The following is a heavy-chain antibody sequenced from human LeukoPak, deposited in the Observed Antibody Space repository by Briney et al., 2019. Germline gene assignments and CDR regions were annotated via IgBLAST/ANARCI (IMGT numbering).Heavy chain of an antibody. J-gene: IGHJ5*02. Sequence: SVKVSCKASGGTFGSYAISWVRQAPGQGLEWMGGIIPIFGTANYAQKFQGRVTITADESTSTAYMELSSLRSEDTAVYYCASTHSPRYCSSTSCSGSWFDPWGQGTLVTVSS. CDR1: GGTFGSYA. CDR3: ASTHSPRYCSSTSCSGSWFDP. CDR2: IIPIFGTA. D-gene: IGHD2-2*01. V-gene: IGHV1-69*13.